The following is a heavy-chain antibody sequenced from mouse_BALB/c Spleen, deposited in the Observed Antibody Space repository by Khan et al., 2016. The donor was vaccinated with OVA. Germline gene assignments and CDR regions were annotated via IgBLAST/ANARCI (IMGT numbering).Heavy chain of an antibody. CDR3: TRDRIDY. Sequence: QVQLQQSGAELAKPGASVKMSCKASGYTFTTYWMHWVKQRPGQGLEWIGYINPTSGYTDYNDKFKDRATLSADKSSSTAYMQLNSLTSEYSAVYYCTRDRIDYWGQGTTLTASS. J-gene: IGHJ2*01. CDR2: INPTSGYT. CDR1: GYTFTTYW. V-gene: IGHV1-7*01.